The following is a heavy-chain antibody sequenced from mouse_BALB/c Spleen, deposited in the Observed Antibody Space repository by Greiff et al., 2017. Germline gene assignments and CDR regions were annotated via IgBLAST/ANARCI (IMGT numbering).Heavy chain of an antibody. Sequence: EVQLQESGGGLVKPGGSLKLSCAASGFTFSDYYMYWVRQTPEKRLEWVATISNGGGYTYYPDTVKGRFTISRDNAKNTLYLQMSSLKFEDTAMYYCACSAEGVRRFASWGQGTLVTVSA. J-gene: IGHJ3*01. CDR1: GFTFSDYY. V-gene: IGHV5-4*02. CDR3: ACSAEGVRRFAS. D-gene: IGHD2-14*01. CDR2: ISNGGGYT.